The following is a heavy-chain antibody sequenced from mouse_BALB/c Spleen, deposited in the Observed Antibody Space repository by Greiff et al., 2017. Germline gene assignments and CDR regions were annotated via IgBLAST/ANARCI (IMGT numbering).Heavy chain of an antibody. CDR1: GFTFSSYT. D-gene: IGHD4-1*01. Sequence: EVMLVESGGGLVQPGGSLKLSCAASGFTFSSYTMSWVRQTPEKRLEWVAYISNGGGSTYYPDTVKGRFTISRDNAKNTLYLQMSSLKSEDTAMYYCARHPLGREGGWFAYWGQGTLVTVSA. J-gene: IGHJ3*01. CDR3: ARHPLGREGGWFAY. CDR2: ISNGGGST. V-gene: IGHV5-12-2*01.